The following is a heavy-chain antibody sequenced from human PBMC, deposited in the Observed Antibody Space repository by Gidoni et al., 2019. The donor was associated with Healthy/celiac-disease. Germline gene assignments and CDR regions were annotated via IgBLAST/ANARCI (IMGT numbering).Heavy chain of an antibody. V-gene: IGHV3-48*01. J-gene: IGHJ4*02. CDR1: GFTFSSYS. CDR2: ISSSSSTI. CDR3: AGLITGTTRVFDY. Sequence: EVQLVESGGGLVRPGGSLSLSCAASGFTFSSYSMNWVRQAPGKGLDWVSYISSSSSTIYYADSVKGRFTISRDNAKNSLYLKMNSLRAEDTAVYYCAGLITGTTRVFDYWGQGTLVTVSS. D-gene: IGHD1-7*01.